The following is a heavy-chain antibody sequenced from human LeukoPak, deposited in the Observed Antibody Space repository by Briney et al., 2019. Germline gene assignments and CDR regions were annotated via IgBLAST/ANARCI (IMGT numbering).Heavy chain of an antibody. CDR3: ARGTASITILYGEDDY. J-gene: IGHJ4*02. CDR1: GFTFSSYS. Sequence: KPGGSLRHSCAAPGFTFSSYSMNWVRQAPGKGLEWVSSISSSSSYIYYADSVKGRFTISRDNAKNSLYLQMNSLRAEDTAVYYCARGTASITILYGEDDYWGQGTLVTVSS. CDR2: ISSSSSYI. D-gene: IGHD3-3*01. V-gene: IGHV3-21*01.